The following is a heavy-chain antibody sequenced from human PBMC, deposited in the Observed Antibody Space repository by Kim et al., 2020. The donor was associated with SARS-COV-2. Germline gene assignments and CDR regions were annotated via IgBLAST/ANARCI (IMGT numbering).Heavy chain of an antibody. J-gene: IGHJ6*02. CDR2: IWYDGSNK. V-gene: IGHV3-33*01. Sequence: GGSLRLSCAASGFTFSSYGMHWVRQAPGKGLEWVAVIWYDGSNKYYADSVKGRFTISRDNSKNTLYLQMNSLRAEDTAVYYCARERGGGGYCSGGSCYRAAKGMDVWGQGTTVTVSS. CDR1: GFTFSSYG. D-gene: IGHD2-15*01. CDR3: ARERGGGGYCSGGSCYRAAKGMDV.